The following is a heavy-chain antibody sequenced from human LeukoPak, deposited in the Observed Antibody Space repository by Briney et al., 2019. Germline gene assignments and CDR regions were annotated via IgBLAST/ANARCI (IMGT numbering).Heavy chain of an antibody. D-gene: IGHD1-1*01. Sequence: GGSLRLSCAASGFTFDDYAMHWFRQAPGKGLEWVSGISWNSGSIGYADSVKGRFTISRDNAKNSLYLQMNSLRAEDMALYYCAKDLSHNWNDGFDYWGQGTLVTVSS. V-gene: IGHV3-9*03. CDR1: GFTFDDYA. CDR3: AKDLSHNWNDGFDY. CDR2: ISWNSGSI. J-gene: IGHJ4*02.